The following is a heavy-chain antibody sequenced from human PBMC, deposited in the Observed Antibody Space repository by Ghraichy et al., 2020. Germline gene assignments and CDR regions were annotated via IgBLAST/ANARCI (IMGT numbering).Heavy chain of an antibody. D-gene: IGHD4-17*01. CDR3: ARALSRTEAFDI. V-gene: IGHV4-34*01. CDR2: INRFGST. CDR1: GGSFSGYF. Sequence: SETLSLTCAVYGGSFSGYFWNWIRQPPGKGLEWIGEINRFGSTTYNPSLKSRVTISSDTSKNQFSLDLTSVTAADTAMYYCARALSRTEAFDIWGQGTMVTVSS. J-gene: IGHJ3*02.